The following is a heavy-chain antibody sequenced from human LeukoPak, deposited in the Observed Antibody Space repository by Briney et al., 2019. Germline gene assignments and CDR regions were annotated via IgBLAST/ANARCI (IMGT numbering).Heavy chain of an antibody. CDR3: ARVEYSGSGSPFDY. CDR1: GGSVSSDSYY. J-gene: IGHJ4*02. CDR2: IYYSGST. D-gene: IGHD3-10*01. Sequence: SETLSLTCTVSGGSVSSDSYYWSWIRQPPGKGLEWVGYIYYSGSTNYNPSLKSRVTISVDTSKNQFSLKLSSVSAADTAVYYCARVEYSGSGSPFDYWSQGTLVTVSS. V-gene: IGHV4-61*01.